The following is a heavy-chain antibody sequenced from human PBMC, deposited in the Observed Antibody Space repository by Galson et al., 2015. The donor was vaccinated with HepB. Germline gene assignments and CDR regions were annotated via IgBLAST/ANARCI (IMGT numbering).Heavy chain of an antibody. J-gene: IGHJ4*02. CDR2: IRSKASDYAT. V-gene: IGHV3-73*01. Sequence: SLRLSCAASGFTFSRYWMSWVRQASGKGPEWVGRIRSKASDYATAYAASLKGRFTISRDDSKNTAYLHMNSLKTEDTAVYYCLRLGDLSGYSSSWGQGTLVTVSS. D-gene: IGHD6-13*01. CDR3: LRLGDLSGYSSS. CDR1: GFTFSRYW.